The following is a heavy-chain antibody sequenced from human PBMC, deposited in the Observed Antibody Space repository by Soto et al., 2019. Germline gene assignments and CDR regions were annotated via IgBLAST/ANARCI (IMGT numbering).Heavy chain of an antibody. CDR3: AREPATAKPEGVDF. CDR1: GYTFSDYY. J-gene: IGHJ4*02. D-gene: IGHD1-1*01. Sequence: ASVKVSGKASGYTFSDYYIHWVRQAPGQGLEWMGWINPNSGGTKYAPKFQGGVTMTRDTSITTAYMELSRLRSGDTAVYYCAREPATAKPEGVDFWGQGTLVTVSS. V-gene: IGHV1-2*02. CDR2: INPNSGGT.